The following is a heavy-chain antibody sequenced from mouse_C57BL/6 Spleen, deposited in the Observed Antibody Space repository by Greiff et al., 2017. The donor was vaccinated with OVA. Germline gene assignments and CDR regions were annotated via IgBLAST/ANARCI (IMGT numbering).Heavy chain of an antibody. CDR2: IYPGSGNT. V-gene: IGHV1-76*01. CDR1: GYTFTDYY. Sequence: QVQLKESGAELVRPGASVKLSCKASGYTFTDYYINWVKQRPGQGLEWIARIYPGSGNTYYNEKFKGKATLTAEKSSSTAYMQLSSLTSEDSAVYFCAREAYYAMDYWGQGTSVTVSS. J-gene: IGHJ4*01. CDR3: AREAYYAMDY.